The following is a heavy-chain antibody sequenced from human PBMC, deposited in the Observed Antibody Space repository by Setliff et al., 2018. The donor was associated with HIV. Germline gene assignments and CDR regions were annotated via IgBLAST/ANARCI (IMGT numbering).Heavy chain of an antibody. D-gene: IGHD3-22*01. CDR3: ARSGYTSGFYWVFGAFGV. V-gene: IGHV1-69*10. J-gene: IGHJ3*01. Sequence: GASVKVSCKASGANLDSFVVSWVRQASGQGLEWMGGITPVIGRPIYAQRFHGRVTITAEKSTNTVYMELTSLTSDDTAVYYCARSGYTSGFYWVFGAFGVWGQGKLVTVSS. CDR2: ITPVIGRP. CDR1: GANLDSFV.